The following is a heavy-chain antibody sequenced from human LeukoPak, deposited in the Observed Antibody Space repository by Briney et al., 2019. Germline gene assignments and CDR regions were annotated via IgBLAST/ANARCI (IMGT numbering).Heavy chain of an antibody. D-gene: IGHD2-2*01. CDR3: ATYYCSTTSCYPYFFDY. CDR2: IIPIFGTA. J-gene: IGHJ4*02. CDR1: GGTFSSYA. Sequence: SVKVSCKASGGTFSSYANSWVRQAPGQGLEWMGGIIPIFGTANYAQKFQGRVTITADESTSTAYMELSSLRSDDTTVYYCATYYCSTTSCYPYFFDYWGQGTLVTVSS. V-gene: IGHV1-69*13.